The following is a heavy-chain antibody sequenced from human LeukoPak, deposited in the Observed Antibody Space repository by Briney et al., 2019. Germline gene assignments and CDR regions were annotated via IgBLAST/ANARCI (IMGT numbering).Heavy chain of an antibody. CDR2: INPKSGGT. V-gene: IGHV1-2*02. D-gene: IGHD6-13*01. J-gene: IGHJ4*02. Sequence: ASVKVSCKASGYTFTGYYIHWVRQAPGQGLEWMGWINPKSGGTNFSPKFQDRVTMTRDTSISTAYMQLSRLRPDDTAVYYCARDGGGVVAADYYFESWGQGTLVTVSS. CDR3: ARDGGGVVAADYYFES. CDR1: GYTFTGYY.